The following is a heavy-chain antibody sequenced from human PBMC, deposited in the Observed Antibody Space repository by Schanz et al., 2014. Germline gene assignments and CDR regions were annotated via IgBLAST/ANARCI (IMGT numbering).Heavy chain of an antibody. Sequence: QVQLVQSAPEVKKPGASVKVSCKASGYTFTSYDINGVRQATGQGLEWMGWMNSKTGNTGYAQRFQGRVTMTRNTSITTAYLELSSLRSGDTAVYYCTKGRTFGRWGQGTLVTVSS. CDR3: TKGRTFGR. J-gene: IGHJ4*02. V-gene: IGHV1-8*01. CDR1: GYTFTSYD. D-gene: IGHD3-16*01. CDR2: MNSKTGNT.